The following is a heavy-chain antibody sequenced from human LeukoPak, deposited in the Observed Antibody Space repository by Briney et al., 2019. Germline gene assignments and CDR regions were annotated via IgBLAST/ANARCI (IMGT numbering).Heavy chain of an antibody. J-gene: IGHJ4*02. V-gene: IGHV3-7*01. D-gene: IGHD2-15*01. Sequence: GGSLRLSCAASGFTFSNYAMSWVRQAPGKGLEWVANIKQDGSEKYYVDSVKGRFTISRDNAKNSLYLQMNSLRAEDTAVYYCARGGGSFFYWGQGTLVTVSS. CDR1: GFTFSNYA. CDR3: ARGGGSFFY. CDR2: IKQDGSEK.